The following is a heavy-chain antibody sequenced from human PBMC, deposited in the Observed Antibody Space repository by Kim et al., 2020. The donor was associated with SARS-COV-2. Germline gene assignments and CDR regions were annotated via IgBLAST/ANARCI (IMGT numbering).Heavy chain of an antibody. D-gene: IGHD6-13*01. CDR3: ARHIAAAGWFDP. V-gene: IGHV4-59*08. CDR1: GGSISSYY. Sequence: SETLSLTCTVSGGSISSYYWSWIRQPPGKGLEWIGYIYYIGSTNYNPSLKSRVTISVDTSKNQFSLKLSSVTAADTAVYYCARHIAAAGWFDPWGQGTLVTVSS. J-gene: IGHJ5*02. CDR2: IYYIGST.